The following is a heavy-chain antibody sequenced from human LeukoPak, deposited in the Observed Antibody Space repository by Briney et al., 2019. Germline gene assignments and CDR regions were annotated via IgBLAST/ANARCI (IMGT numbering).Heavy chain of an antibody. CDR2: IIPIFGTA. CDR1: GGTFSSYA. D-gene: IGHD5-18*01. Sequence: SVKVSCKASGGTFSSYAISWVRQAPGQGLEWMGGIIPIFGTANYAQKFQGRVTITVDESTSTAYMELSSLRSEDTAVYYCARGGYSYGYKYYYFDYWGQGTLVTVSS. V-gene: IGHV1-69*13. J-gene: IGHJ4*02. CDR3: ARGGYSYGYKYYYFDY.